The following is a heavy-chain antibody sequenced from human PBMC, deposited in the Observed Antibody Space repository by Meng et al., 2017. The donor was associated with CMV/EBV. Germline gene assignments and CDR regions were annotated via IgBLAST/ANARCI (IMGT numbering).Heavy chain of an antibody. D-gene: IGHD2-8*01. Sequence: GGSLRLSCAASGFAFSSYAMSWVRQAPGKGLEWVSHISGSGDYTYYADFVRGRFTISRDNPKNTLYLQMSSLRAEDTAVYYCAKAAGPPNFDCCGQGTLVTVSS. CDR1: GFAFSSYA. CDR2: ISGSGDYT. V-gene: IGHV3-23*01. J-gene: IGHJ4*02. CDR3: AKAAGPPNFDC.